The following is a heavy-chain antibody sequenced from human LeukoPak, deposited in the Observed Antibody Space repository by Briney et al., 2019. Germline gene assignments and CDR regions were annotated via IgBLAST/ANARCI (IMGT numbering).Heavy chain of an antibody. Sequence: PSETLSLTCTVSGGSISNYYWSRIRQPPGKGLEWIGYIYYSGSTNYNPSLKSRVPISIDTSKNQFSLKLRSVTPADTAVYYCASEHSNQNCSDPWGQGTLVTVSS. CDR3: ASEHSNQNCSDP. J-gene: IGHJ5*02. CDR1: GGSISNYY. V-gene: IGHV4-59*01. CDR2: IYYSGST. D-gene: IGHD4-11*01.